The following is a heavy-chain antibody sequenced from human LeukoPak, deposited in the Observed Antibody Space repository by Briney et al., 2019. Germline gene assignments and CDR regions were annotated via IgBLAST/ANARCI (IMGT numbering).Heavy chain of an antibody. V-gene: IGHV3-7*03. CDR1: GFIFSNYR. Sequence: PGGSLRLSCAASGFIFSNYRMSWVRQAPGKGLEWVANINQDGSEKYYVDSVKGRSTISRDNAKNSLYLQMNSLRAEDTAVYYCARHVLDCSGGTCYFFDYWGQGTLVTVSS. CDR3: ARHVLDCSGGTCYFFDY. J-gene: IGHJ4*02. D-gene: IGHD2-15*01. CDR2: INQDGSEK.